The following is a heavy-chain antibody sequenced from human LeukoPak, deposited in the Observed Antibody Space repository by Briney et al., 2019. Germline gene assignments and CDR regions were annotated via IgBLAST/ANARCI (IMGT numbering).Heavy chain of an antibody. Sequence: PGGSLRLSCAASGFTFSSYGMHWVRQAPGKGLEWVAFIRYDGSNEYYADSVKGRFTISRDDSKNTLYLQMNRLRAEDTALYYCAKDGSGHDYTHFDYWGQGTLVTVSS. CDR3: AKDGSGHDYTHFDY. D-gene: IGHD5-12*01. J-gene: IGHJ4*02. V-gene: IGHV3-30*02. CDR2: IRYDGSNE. CDR1: GFTFSSYG.